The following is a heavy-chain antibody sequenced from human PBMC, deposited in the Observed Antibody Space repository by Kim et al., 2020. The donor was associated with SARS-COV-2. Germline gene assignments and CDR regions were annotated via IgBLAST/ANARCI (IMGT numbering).Heavy chain of an antibody. D-gene: IGHD1-26*01. Sequence: SETLSLTCTVSGGSISSSSYYWGWIRQPPGKGLEWIGSIYYSGSTYYNPSLKSRVTISVDTSKNQFSLKLSSVTAADTAVYYCASKPSSWELPINDYWG. CDR1: GGSISSSSYY. J-gene: IGHJ4*01. CDR3: ASKPSSWELPINDY. CDR2: IYYSGST. V-gene: IGHV4-39*01.